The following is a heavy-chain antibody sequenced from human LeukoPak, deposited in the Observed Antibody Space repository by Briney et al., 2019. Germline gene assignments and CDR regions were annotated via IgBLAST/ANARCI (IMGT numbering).Heavy chain of an antibody. Sequence: GASVTVSLMSSVWSHSNYGISWVRQAPGQGLEWMGWISGYNGNTNYAQKFQGRVTMTTDPSTSTAYMELRSLRSDDTAVYYCARDCGYQCLFDYWGQGTLVTVSS. D-gene: IGHD5-12*01. V-gene: IGHV1-18*01. CDR1: VWSHSNYG. CDR2: ISGYNGNT. J-gene: IGHJ4*02. CDR3: ARDCGYQCLFDY.